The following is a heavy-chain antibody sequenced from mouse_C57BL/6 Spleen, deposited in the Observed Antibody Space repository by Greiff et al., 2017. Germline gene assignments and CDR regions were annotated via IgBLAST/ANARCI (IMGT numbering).Heavy chain of an antibody. CDR3: AGGYDVPNY. D-gene: IGHD2-2*01. CDR2: ILPGSGST. Sequence: QVQLKESGAELMKPGASVKLSCKATGYTFTGYWIGWVKQRPGHGLEWIGEILPGSGSTNYNEKFKGKATFTADTSSNTAYMQLSSLTTEDSAIYYCAGGYDVPNYWGQGTTLTVSS. CDR1: GYTFTGYW. J-gene: IGHJ2*01. V-gene: IGHV1-9*01.